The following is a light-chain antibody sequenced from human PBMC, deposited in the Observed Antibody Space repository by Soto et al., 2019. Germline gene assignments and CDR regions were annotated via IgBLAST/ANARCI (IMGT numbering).Light chain of an antibody. J-gene: IGKJ1*01. CDR2: DAS. CDR3: QQYDKWPPT. Sequence: EIVLTQSPATLSLSPGERATLSCRASQSVSSYLAWYQQKPGQAPRLLIYDASNRATGIPARFSGSGSGTDFTLTISSLEPEDFAVYYCQQYDKWPPTFGQGTKVDI. CDR1: QSVSSY. V-gene: IGKV3-11*01.